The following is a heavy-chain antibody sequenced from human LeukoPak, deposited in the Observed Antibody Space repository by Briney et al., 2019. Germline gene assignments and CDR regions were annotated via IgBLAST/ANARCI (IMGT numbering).Heavy chain of an antibody. CDR3: TRVVYYGSGSYGGFDY. CDR2: ISSSSSTI. CDR1: GFTFSTNS. V-gene: IGHV3-48*01. D-gene: IGHD3-10*01. Sequence: GSLRLSCAASGFTFSTNSMNWVRQAPGKGLEWVSYISSSSSTIYYADSVKGRFTISRDNSKNTLYLQLNSLRAEDTAVYYCTRVVYYGSGSYGGFDYWGQGTLVTVSS. J-gene: IGHJ4*02.